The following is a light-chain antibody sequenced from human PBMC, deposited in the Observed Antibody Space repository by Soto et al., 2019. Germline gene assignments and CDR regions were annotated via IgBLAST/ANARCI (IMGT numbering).Light chain of an antibody. J-gene: IGKJ3*01. CDR1: QSISSW. Sequence: DIQMTQSPSTLSASVGDRVTVTCRASQSISSWLAWYQQKPGKAPKLLIYKGSSLESGVPSRFGGSGSGTEFILTISSLQPDDFATYYCQQYNSYPFTFGPGTKVDIK. V-gene: IGKV1-5*03. CDR2: KGS. CDR3: QQYNSYPFT.